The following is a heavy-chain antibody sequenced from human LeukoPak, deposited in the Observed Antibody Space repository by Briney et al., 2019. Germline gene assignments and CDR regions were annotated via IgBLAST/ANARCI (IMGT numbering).Heavy chain of an antibody. CDR1: GGSISSRSYY. V-gene: IGHV4-39*01. J-gene: IGHJ4*02. CDR2: IYYSGST. CDR3: ARAGFALAPHRGTPFDH. Sequence: PSETLSLICSVSGGSISSRSYYWGWIRQPPGKGLEWIGSIYYSGSTYYNPSLKSRVTISVDTSKNQFSLKLTSVTAADTAVYYCARAGFALAPHRGTPFDHWGQGTLVTVSS. D-gene: IGHD6-6*01.